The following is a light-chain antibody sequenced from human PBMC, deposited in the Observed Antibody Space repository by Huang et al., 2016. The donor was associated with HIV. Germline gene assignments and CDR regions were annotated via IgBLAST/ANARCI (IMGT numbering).Light chain of an antibody. Sequence: IVLTQSPATVSIYLGENLTLSCRASQPVADHMAWYQQRPGQAPRLLIYDASYRAGGISDKVTGSGSGTYFTLSITSLEPEDVAIYYCQQRSQWLSFGGGTKV. CDR1: QPVADH. CDR3: QQRSQWLS. CDR2: DAS. J-gene: IGKJ4*01. V-gene: IGKV3-11*01.